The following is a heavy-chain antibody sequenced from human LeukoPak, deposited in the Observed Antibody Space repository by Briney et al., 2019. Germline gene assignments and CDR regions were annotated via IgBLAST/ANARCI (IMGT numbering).Heavy chain of an antibody. Sequence: SVKVSCKASGGTFSSYAISRVRQAPGQGLEWMGGIIPIFGTANYAQKFQGRVTITTDESTSTAYMELSSLRSEDTAVYYCARDREYSGYDLNYWGQGTLVTVSS. D-gene: IGHD5-12*01. J-gene: IGHJ4*02. V-gene: IGHV1-69*05. CDR2: IIPIFGTA. CDR3: ARDREYSGYDLNY. CDR1: GGTFSSYA.